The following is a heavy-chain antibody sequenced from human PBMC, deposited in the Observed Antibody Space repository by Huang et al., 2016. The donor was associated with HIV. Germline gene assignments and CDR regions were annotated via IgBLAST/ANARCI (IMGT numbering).Heavy chain of an antibody. V-gene: IGHV1-3*01. Sequence: QVQLVQSGAEFKKPGASLKLSCAASGYIFTPSSIHWFRRVPGQSLQWLGWINPGNCPIPFLQSFNGRVSLSRDLSAATVYMQLSGLTADDTATYFCARAARGDGYHGAFDVWGQGTMVTV. CDR2: INPGNCPI. CDR3: ARAARGDGYHGAFDV. D-gene: IGHD2-2*03. J-gene: IGHJ3*01. CDR1: GYIFTPSS.